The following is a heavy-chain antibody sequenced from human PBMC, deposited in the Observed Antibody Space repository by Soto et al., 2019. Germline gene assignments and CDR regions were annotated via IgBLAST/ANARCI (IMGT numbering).Heavy chain of an antibody. CDR3: VACDYGHRFFHS. Sequence: PSETLSLTCTVSTGSISSYYWSWIRQPPGKEPEWIGYIYSSGNTKYNPSLESRLTISVDTSKNQFFLNLNAVTAADTALYYCVACDYGHRFFHSWGQGTLVTVSS. V-gene: IGHV4-59*08. J-gene: IGHJ5*02. CDR2: IYSSGNT. CDR1: TGSISSYY. D-gene: IGHD4-17*01.